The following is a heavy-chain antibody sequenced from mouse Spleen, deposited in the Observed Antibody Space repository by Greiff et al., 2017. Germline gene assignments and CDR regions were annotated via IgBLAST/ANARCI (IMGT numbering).Heavy chain of an antibody. CDR2: INPNSGGT. V-gene: IGHV1-64*01. J-gene: IGHJ2*01. CDR1: GYTFTSYW. Sequence: QVQLQQPGAELVKPGASVKLSCKASGYTFTSYWMHWVKQRPGQGLEWIGMINPNSGGTNYNEKFKGKATLTVDKSSSTAYMQLSSLTSEDSAVYYCARPPPRDYWGQGTTLTVSS. CDR3: ARPPPRDY.